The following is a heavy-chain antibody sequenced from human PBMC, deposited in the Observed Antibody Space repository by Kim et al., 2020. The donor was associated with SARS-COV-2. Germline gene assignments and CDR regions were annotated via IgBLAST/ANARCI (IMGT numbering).Heavy chain of an antibody. V-gene: IGHV3-23*01. J-gene: IGHJ6*02. CDR2: ISAADDST. CDR3: AKGREGLRGGSGMDV. CDR1: GFTFNSFA. D-gene: IGHD3-16*01. Sequence: GGSLRLSCAASGFTFNSFAMNWVRQVPGQGLEWISSISAADDSTYFANSVKGRFTISRDNSQKRLYLQMNSLRIDDTAVYYCAKGREGLRGGSGMDVWGQGAPVTVSS.